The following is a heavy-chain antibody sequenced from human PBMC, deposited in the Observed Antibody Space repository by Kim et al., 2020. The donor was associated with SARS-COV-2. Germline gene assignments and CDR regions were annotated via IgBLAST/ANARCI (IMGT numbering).Heavy chain of an antibody. J-gene: IGHJ4*02. V-gene: IGHV4-39*01. D-gene: IGHD6-19*01. CDR3: ARMYRSGWS. CDR2: GST. Sequence: GSTYSNPSLKSRVTISVDTSKNQCSLKLSSVTAADTAVYYCARMYRSGWSWGQGTLVTVSS.